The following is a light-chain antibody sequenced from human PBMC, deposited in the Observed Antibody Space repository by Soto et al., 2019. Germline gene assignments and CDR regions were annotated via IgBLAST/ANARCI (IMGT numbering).Light chain of an antibody. CDR1: SSDIGTYIY. CDR3: SSYTSSNSVV. CDR2: EVG. J-gene: IGLJ2*01. V-gene: IGLV2-14*01. Sequence: HSALTQPASVSGSPGQSITISCTGTSSDIGTYIYVSWYLQHPGKAPKLLIYEVGNRPSGVSNRFSGSKSGNTASLTISGLQAEDEADYYCSSYTSSNSVVFGGGTKLTVL.